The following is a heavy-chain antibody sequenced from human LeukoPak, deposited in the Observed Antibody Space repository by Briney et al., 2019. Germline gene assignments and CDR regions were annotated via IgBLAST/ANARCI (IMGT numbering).Heavy chain of an antibody. V-gene: IGHV5-51*01. CDR3: ARRMGRAYCGGDCYSGWFDP. D-gene: IGHD2-21*02. CDR2: TYPGDSDT. J-gene: IGHJ5*02. Sequence: MAGASLKISCKGSGSSFTSYWIGWVRQLPGKGLEWMGITYPGDSDTRYSPSFQGQVTISADKSISTAYLQWSSLKASDTAMYYCARRMGRAYCGGDCYSGWFDPWGQGTLVTVSS. CDR1: GSSFTSYW.